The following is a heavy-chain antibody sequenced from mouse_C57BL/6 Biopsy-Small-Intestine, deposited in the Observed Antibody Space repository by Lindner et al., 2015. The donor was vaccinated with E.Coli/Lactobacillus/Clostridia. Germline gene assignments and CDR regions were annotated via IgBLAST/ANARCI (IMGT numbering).Heavy chain of an antibody. CDR1: GFNIKDYY. V-gene: IGHV14-2*01. CDR3: SRYGNLYYYAMDY. J-gene: IGHJ4*01. Sequence: VQLQESGAELVKPGASVKLSCTASGFNIKDYYIHWVKQRTEQGLEWIGRIDPEDGETKYAPKFQGKATITADTSSNTAYLQLSSLTSEDTAVYCCSRYGNLYYYAMDYWGQGTSVTVSS. CDR2: IDPEDGET. D-gene: IGHD2-1*01.